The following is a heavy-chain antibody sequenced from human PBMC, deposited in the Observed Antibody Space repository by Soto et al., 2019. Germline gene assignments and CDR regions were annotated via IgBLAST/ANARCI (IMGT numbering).Heavy chain of an antibody. V-gene: IGHV3-74*01. J-gene: IGHJ6*02. CDR3: ARDPLIGNTDYGLDV. Sequence: GGSQRLSCAASGFTFSSFWMHWVRQAPGKGLVWVSRINNDGSSTAYADSVKGRFTISRDNAKSTLYLQVTSLRAEDTAVYYCARDPLIGNTDYGLDVWGQGTTVTVSS. D-gene: IGHD2-21*01. CDR1: GFTFSSFW. CDR2: INNDGSST.